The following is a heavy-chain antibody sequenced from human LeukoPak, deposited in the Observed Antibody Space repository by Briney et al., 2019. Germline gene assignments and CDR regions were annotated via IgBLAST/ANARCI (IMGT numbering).Heavy chain of an antibody. V-gene: IGHV4-61*02. CDR3: ARDSSILVGANYYMDV. J-gene: IGHJ6*03. CDR2: IQTSGTS. Sequence: SETLSLTYTVSGGSISNNNYYWSWIRRPAGKRLEWIGRIQTSGTSNYNPSLKSRVTISVDTSKNQFSLKVSSVTAADTAVYYCARDSSILVGANYYMDVWGKGTTVTVSS. CDR1: GGSISNNNYY. D-gene: IGHD1-26*01.